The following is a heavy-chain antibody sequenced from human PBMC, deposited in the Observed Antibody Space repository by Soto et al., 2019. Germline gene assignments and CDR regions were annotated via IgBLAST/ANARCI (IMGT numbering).Heavy chain of an antibody. D-gene: IGHD6-13*01. CDR3: ARARSYGSSWSRTEYNWFDP. V-gene: IGHV4-59*01. CDR2: IYYSGST. J-gene: IGHJ5*02. Sequence: PSETLSLTCTVSGGSISSYYWSWIRQPPGKGLEWIGYIYYSGSTNYNPSLKSRVTISVDTSKNQFSLKLSSVTAADTAVYYCARARSYGSSWSRTEYNWFDPFGKRTLVTVGS. CDR1: GGSISSYY.